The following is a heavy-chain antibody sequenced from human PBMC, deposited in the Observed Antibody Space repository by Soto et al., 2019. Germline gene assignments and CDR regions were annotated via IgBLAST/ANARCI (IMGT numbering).Heavy chain of an antibody. D-gene: IGHD6-13*01. CDR2: IYYSGST. Sequence: TSETLSLTYPVSGGSISSSSYYWGWIRQPPGKGLEWIGSIYYSGSTYYNPSLKSRVTISVDTSKNQFSLKLSSVTAADTAVYYCARHHVYSSSWYGSVGYYYGMDVWGQGTTVTVSS. CDR3: ARHHVYSSSWYGSVGYYYGMDV. J-gene: IGHJ6*02. CDR1: GGSISSSSYY. V-gene: IGHV4-39*01.